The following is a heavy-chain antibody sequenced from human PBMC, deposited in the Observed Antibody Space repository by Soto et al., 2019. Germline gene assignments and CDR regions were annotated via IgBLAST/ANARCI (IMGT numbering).Heavy chain of an antibody. J-gene: IGHJ4*02. CDR3: ARVRGGDYYFDY. CDR1: GFTFSSYW. V-gene: IGHV3-74*03. CDR2: ISTDGRST. D-gene: IGHD3-16*01. Sequence: EVQVVESGGGLVQPGGSLRLSCAASGFTFSSYWMHWVRQAPGKGLVWVSRISTDGRSTTYADSVKGRFVISRDNAKNSLYLQMNSLRAEDTAVYYCARVRGGDYYFDYWGQGTLVTVSS.